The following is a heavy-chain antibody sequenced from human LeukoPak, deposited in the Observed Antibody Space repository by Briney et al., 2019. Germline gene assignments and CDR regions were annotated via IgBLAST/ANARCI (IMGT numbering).Heavy chain of an antibody. Sequence: GGSLRLSCAASGFTFDDYAMHWVRQAPGKGLEWVSSISSSSSYIYHADSVKGRFTISRDNAKNSLYLQMNSLRAEDTAVYYCARVAQSLDWFDPWGQGTLVTVSS. CDR2: ISSSSSYI. D-gene: IGHD6-19*01. CDR1: GFTFDDYA. V-gene: IGHV3-21*01. CDR3: ARVAQSLDWFDP. J-gene: IGHJ5*02.